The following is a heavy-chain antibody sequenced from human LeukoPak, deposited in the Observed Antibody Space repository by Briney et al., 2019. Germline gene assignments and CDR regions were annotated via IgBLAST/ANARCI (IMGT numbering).Heavy chain of an antibody. Sequence: SVKVSCKASGGTFSSYAISWVRQAPGQGLEWMGGIIPIFGTANYAQKFQGRVTITAGESTSTAYMELSSLRSEDTAVYYCASEIWSGYYFDYWGQGTLVTVSS. V-gene: IGHV1-69*13. CDR3: ASEIWSGYYFDY. J-gene: IGHJ4*02. CDR1: GGTFSSYA. D-gene: IGHD3-3*01. CDR2: IIPIFGTA.